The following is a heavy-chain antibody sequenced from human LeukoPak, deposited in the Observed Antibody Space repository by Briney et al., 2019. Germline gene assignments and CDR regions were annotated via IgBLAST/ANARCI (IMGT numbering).Heavy chain of an antibody. J-gene: IGHJ3*02. D-gene: IGHD4-17*01. CDR2: ISSSGSTI. CDR3: ANYGDYVFAFDI. CDR1: GFTFSDYY. Sequence: GGSLRLSCAASGFTFSDYYMSWIRQAPGKGLGWVSYISSSGSTIYYADSVKGRFTISRDNSKNTLYLQMNSLRAEDTAVYYCANYGDYVFAFDIWGQGTMVTVSS. V-gene: IGHV3-11*01.